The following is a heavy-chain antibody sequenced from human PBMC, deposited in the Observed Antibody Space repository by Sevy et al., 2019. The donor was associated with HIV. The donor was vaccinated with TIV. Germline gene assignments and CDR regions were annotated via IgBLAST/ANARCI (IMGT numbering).Heavy chain of an antibody. J-gene: IGHJ5*02. CDR2: IIPIPGIP. CDR3: ARDASSYCTSYSCYGGWFDP. D-gene: IGHD2-2*01. V-gene: IGHV1-69*04. CDR1: GGTFSSYA. Sequence: ASMKVSCKASGGTFSSYAINWVRQAPGQGLEWMGRIIPIPGIPNYAQKFQGRVTITAGKSTSTAYMELSSLRSEDTAVYYCARDASSYCTSYSCYGGWFDPWGQGTLVTVSS.